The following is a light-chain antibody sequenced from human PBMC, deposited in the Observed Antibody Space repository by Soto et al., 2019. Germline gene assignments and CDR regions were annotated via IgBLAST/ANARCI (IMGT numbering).Light chain of an antibody. Sequence: QSALTQPASVSGSPGQSITISCTGTSSDVGGYTYVSWYQHHPGKAPKLMIYDVSNRPSGVSSRFSGSKSGNTASLTISGLQAEDEADYYCSSYTSSTTSVVFGGGTKVTV. CDR2: DVS. CDR1: SSDVGGYTY. CDR3: SSYTSSTTSVV. V-gene: IGLV2-14*03. J-gene: IGLJ2*01.